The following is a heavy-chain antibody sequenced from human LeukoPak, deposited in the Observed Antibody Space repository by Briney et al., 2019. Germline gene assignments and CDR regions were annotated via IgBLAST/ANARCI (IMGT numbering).Heavy chain of an antibody. Sequence: GGSLRLPCAASGFSFSNYWMCWVRQAPGKGLVCVSRINSDGSTTTYADSVKGRFTISRDNAKNTLYLQMNSLRAEDSALYYCARIRESLGLGAFDIWGQGTMVTVSS. V-gene: IGHV3-74*03. CDR2: INSDGSTT. D-gene: IGHD7-27*01. CDR3: ARIRESLGLGAFDI. J-gene: IGHJ3*02. CDR1: GFSFSNYW.